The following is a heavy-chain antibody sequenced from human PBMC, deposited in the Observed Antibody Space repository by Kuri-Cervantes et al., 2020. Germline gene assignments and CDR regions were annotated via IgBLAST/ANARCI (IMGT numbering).Heavy chain of an antibody. CDR2: IKEDGSEK. J-gene: IGHJ4*02. CDR3: ARTDAVVVVPAAPSPFDY. V-gene: IGHV3-7*01. D-gene: IGHD2-2*01. CDR1: EFTFGTYA. Sequence: GESLKISFAASEFTFGTYAMTWVRQAPGKGLEWVASIKEDGSEKYYVDSVKGRFTISRDNAENSLYLQMNSLRAEDTAVYYCARTDAVVVVPAAPSPFDYWGQGTLVTVSS.